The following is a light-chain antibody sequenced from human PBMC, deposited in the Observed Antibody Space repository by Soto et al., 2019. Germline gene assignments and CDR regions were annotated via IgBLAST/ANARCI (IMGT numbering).Light chain of an antibody. CDR2: EGD. J-gene: IGLJ2*01. Sequence: QSALTQPASVSGSPGQSITISCTGTSSDVGNYNVVSWYQHHPGKAPKLIIYEGDKRPSGVSNRFSGSKSGNTASLTISGLQAEDEADYYCCSYAGSSASVVFGGGTQLTVL. V-gene: IGLV2-23*01. CDR3: CSYAGSSASVV. CDR1: SSDVGNYNV.